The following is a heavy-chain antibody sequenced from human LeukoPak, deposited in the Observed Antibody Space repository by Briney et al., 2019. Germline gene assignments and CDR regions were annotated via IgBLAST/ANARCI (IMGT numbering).Heavy chain of an antibody. D-gene: IGHD3-22*01. V-gene: IGHV3-11*04. J-gene: IGHJ4*02. Sequence: GGSLRPSCAASGFRFDSFYMGWIRQVPGKGLDYIAFISASGAVPYYAESVKGRFTISRDNAKNSVSLQMNSLSADDTAVYYCAWSLIVASEDYWGQGTLVTASS. CDR1: GFRFDSFY. CDR3: AWSLIVASEDY. CDR2: ISASGAVP.